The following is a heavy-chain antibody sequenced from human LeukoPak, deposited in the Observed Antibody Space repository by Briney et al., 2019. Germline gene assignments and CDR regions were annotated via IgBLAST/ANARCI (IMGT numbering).Heavy chain of an antibody. CDR3: ARLLVPYYYYGMDV. Sequence: SGGSLRLSCAASGFTLSSYWMSWVRQAPGKGLEWVANVRQDGSEKYYVDSVKGRFTISRDNAKNSLYLQMNSLRAEDTAVYYCARLLVPYYYYGMDVWGQGTTVTVSS. CDR1: GFTLSSYW. V-gene: IGHV3-7*01. CDR2: VRQDGSEK. D-gene: IGHD6-13*01. J-gene: IGHJ6*02.